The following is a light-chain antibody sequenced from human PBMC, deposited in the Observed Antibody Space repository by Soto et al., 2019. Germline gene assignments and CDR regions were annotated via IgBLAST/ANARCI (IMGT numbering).Light chain of an antibody. CDR3: EYYGTSIT. CDR1: QSIDNNH. J-gene: IGKJ4*01. V-gene: IGKV3-20*01. Sequence: EIVLTQSPGTLSLSPGERVTLSCRASQSIDNNHLAWYQQKPGQAPRLLIHGTSNRATGIPDRFSGSESGTDFTLTFSRLEPEDFAVYYCEYYGTSITFGGGTKVEIK. CDR2: GTS.